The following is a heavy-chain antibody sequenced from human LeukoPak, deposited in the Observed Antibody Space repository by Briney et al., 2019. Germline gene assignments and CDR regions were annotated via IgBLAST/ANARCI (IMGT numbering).Heavy chain of an antibody. V-gene: IGHV4-59*01. D-gene: IGHD6-13*01. J-gene: IGHJ4*02. Sequence: PSETLSLTCTVSGGSISTYYWSWIRQPPGKGLEWVGYIFYSGNANYNPSLKSRATISVGTSKNQFSLRVNSMTAADTAVYYCARIQVTFSWSSPLDYWGQGILVTVSS. CDR2: IFYSGNA. CDR1: GGSISTYY. CDR3: ARIQVTFSWSSPLDY.